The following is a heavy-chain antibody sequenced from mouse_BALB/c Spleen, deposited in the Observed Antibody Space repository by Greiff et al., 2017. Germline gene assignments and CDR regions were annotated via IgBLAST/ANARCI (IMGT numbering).Heavy chain of an antibody. CDR2: ISDGGSYT. CDR3: ARDGGAWFAC. J-gene: IGHJ3*01. CDR1: GFTFSDYY. V-gene: IGHV5-4*02. Sequence: EVKLVESGGGLVKPGGSLKLSCAASGFTFSDYYMYWVRQTPEKRLEWVATISDGGSYTYYPDSVKGRFTISRDNAKNNLYLQMSSLKSEDTAMYYCARDGGAWFACGGEGTLVTVAA.